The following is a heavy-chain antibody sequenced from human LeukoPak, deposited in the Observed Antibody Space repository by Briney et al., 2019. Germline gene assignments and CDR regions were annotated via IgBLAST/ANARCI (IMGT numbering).Heavy chain of an antibody. Sequence: GGSLRLSCAASGFTFSSYLMSWVRQAPGKGLEWVANIKQDGSEKYYVDSVKGRFTISRDNAKNSLYLQMNSLRAEDTAVYYCASLSWNDVDYHYYGMDVWGQGTTVTVSS. CDR1: GFTFSSYL. D-gene: IGHD1-1*01. CDR3: ASLSWNDVDYHYYGMDV. J-gene: IGHJ6*02. CDR2: IKQDGSEK. V-gene: IGHV3-7*01.